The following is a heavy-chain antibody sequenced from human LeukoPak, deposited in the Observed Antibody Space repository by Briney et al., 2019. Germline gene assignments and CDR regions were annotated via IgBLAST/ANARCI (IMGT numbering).Heavy chain of an antibody. V-gene: IGHV4-59*01. D-gene: IGHD5/OR15-5a*01. CDR3: ARVASKGGMDV. CDR2: VHYTWNT. J-gene: IGHJ6*02. CDR1: GDSIGSYH. Sequence: SETLSLTCSVSGDSIGSYHWSWIRQPPGKGLEWIGHVHYTWNTKYNPSLTGRVSISLDRSKNQFALSLSSLTAADTAAYYCARVASKGGMDVWGQGTTVIVSS.